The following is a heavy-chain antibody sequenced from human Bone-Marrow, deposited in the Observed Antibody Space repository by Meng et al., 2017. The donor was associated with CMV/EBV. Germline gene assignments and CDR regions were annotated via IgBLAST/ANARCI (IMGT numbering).Heavy chain of an antibody. J-gene: IGHJ6*02. CDR2: INHSGST. V-gene: IGHV4-34*01. CDR1: GGSISSYY. CDR3: ARGPRFGYQSHYYYYYGMYV. Sequence: SETLSLTCTVSGGSISSYYWSWIRQPPGKGLEWIGEINHSGSTNYNPSLKSRVTISVDTSKNQFSLKLSSVTAADTAVYYCARGPRFGYQSHYYYYYGMYVWDQGTTVTFSS. D-gene: IGHD3-10*01.